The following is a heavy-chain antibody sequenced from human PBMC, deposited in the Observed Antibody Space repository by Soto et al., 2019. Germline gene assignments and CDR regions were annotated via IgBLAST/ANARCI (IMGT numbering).Heavy chain of an antibody. CDR1: GFTFSTYA. D-gene: IGHD3-3*01. J-gene: IGHJ5*02. V-gene: IGHV3-23*01. CDR3: FLLRFLEWSDPWFDP. Sequence: EVQLLESGGGLVQPGGSLRLSCAASGFTFSTYAMSWVRQATGKGLEWVSSISGTGGNTYYADSVKGRFTISRENSKNTLHLQMNSLRAEDTAVYYCFLLRFLEWSDPWFDPWGQGTLVTVSS. CDR2: ISGTGGNT.